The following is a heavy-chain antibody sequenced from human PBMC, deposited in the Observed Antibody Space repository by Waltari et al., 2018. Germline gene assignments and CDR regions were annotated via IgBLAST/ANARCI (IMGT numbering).Heavy chain of an antibody. J-gene: IGHJ4*02. CDR3: ARDEGPGLSARYGY. D-gene: IGHD2-15*01. CDR1: GYTFTCYY. V-gene: IGHV1-2*02. CDR2: INPNRGGT. Sequence: QVQLVQSGAEVKKPGASVKVSCKASGYTFTCYYMHWVRPAPGQGLEWMVWINPNRGGTNYAEKFKGRVTMSRDMSISTAYMELSRLRSDDTAVYYCARDEGPGLSARYGYWGQGTLVTVSS.